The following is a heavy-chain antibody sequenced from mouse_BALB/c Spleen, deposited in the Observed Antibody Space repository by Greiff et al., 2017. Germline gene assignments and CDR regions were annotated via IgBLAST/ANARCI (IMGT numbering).Heavy chain of an antibody. CDR1: GYSFTGYF. Sequence: EVQLQESGPELVKPGASVKISCKASGYSFTGYFMNWVKQSHGKSLEWIGGINPNNGGTSYNQKFKGKATLTVDKSSSTAYMELRSLTSEDSAVYYCAREGYDFRTLYYAMDYWGQGTSVTVSA. D-gene: IGHD2-4*01. V-gene: IGHV1-26*01. J-gene: IGHJ4*01. CDR3: AREGYDFRTLYYAMDY. CDR2: INPNNGGT.